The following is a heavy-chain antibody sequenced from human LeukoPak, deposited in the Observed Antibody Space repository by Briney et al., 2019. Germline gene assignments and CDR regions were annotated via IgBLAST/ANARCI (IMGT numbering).Heavy chain of an antibody. J-gene: IGHJ6*03. CDR1: GGSISSYY. CDR2: IYTSGST. V-gene: IGHV4-4*09. D-gene: IGHD6-13*01. CDR3: ARYGRYSSSWYFYYYMDV. Sequence: SETLSLTCTGSGGSISSYYWSWIRQPPGKGLEWIGYIYTSGSTNYNPSLKSRVTISVDTSKNQFSLKLSSVTAADTAVYYCARYGRYSSSWYFYYYMDVWGKGTTVTVSS.